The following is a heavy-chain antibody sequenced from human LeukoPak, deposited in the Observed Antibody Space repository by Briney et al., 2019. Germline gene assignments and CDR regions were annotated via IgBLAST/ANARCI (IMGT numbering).Heavy chain of an antibody. CDR3: ARGDRLASD. J-gene: IGHJ4*02. CDR2: ISGYSTDT. Sequence: GGSLRLSCTASGFTFSDYYMSSIRQAPGKGLEWVSYISGYSTDTNYADPVRGRFTTSRDNAQNSVFMQMNSLRPEDTAIYYCARGDRLASDWGQGTLVTVSS. D-gene: IGHD2-21*01. CDR1: GFTFSDYY. V-gene: IGHV3-11*05.